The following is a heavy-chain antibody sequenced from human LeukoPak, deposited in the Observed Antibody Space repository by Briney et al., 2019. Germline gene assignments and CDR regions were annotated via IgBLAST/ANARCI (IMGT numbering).Heavy chain of an antibody. CDR2: ISYDGSNK. J-gene: IGHJ6*03. CDR3: ARVSDAAYYYYYMDV. V-gene: IGHV3-30*01. Sequence: GRSLRLSCAASGFTFSSYAMHWVRQAPGKGLEWVAVISYDGSNKYYADSVKGRFTISRDNSKNTLYLQMNSLRAEDTAVSYCARVSDAAYYYYYMDVWGKGTTVTVSS. CDR1: GFTFSSYA. D-gene: IGHD3-10*01.